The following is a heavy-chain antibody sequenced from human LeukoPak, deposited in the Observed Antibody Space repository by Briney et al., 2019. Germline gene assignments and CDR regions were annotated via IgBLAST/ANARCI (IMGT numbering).Heavy chain of an antibody. J-gene: IGHJ4*02. CDR3: ATGYNYGPDY. D-gene: IGHD5-18*01. CDR1: GLIFSSYD. Sequence: AGGSLRLSCAASGLIFSSYDMSWVRQAPGKGLEWVSSFSGTTGDTYYADSVKGRFTVSRDNSKNTLYLQMSSLRGEDTAVYYCATGYNYGPDYWSQGTLVTVSS. CDR2: FSGTTGDT. V-gene: IGHV3-23*01.